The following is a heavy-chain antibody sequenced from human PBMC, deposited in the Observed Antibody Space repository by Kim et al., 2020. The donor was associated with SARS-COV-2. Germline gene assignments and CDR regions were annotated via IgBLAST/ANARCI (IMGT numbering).Heavy chain of an antibody. CDR2: IIPIFGTA. CDR1: GGTFSSYA. CDR3: AREIGSSGYDVANAFDI. Sequence: SVKVSCKASGGTFSSYAISWVRQAPGQGLEWMGGIIPIFGTANYAQKFQGRVTITADESTSTAYMELSSLRSEDTAVYYCAREIGSSGYDVANAFDIWGQGTMVTVSS. D-gene: IGHD5-12*01. J-gene: IGHJ3*02. V-gene: IGHV1-69*13.